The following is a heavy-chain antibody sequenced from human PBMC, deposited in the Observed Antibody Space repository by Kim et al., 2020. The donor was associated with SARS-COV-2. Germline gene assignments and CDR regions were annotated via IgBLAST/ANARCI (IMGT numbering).Heavy chain of an antibody. CDR3: ARVPYRYFSAYYF. CDR1: GFTFSDYS. CDR2: ISSSGSYV. D-gene: IGHD1-1*01. J-gene: IGHJ4*01. V-gene: IGHV3-11*01. Sequence: GGSLRLSCAASGFTFSDYSMTWIRQAPGKGLEWVSYISSSGSYVDYADSVKGRFTISRDNSKNSLYLQMSSLRAEDTALYYCARVPYRYFSAYYF.